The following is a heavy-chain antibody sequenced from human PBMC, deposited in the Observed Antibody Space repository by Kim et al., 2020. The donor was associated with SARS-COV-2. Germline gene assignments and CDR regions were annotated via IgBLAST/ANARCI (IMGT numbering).Heavy chain of an antibody. Sequence: SQTLSLTCAVYGGSFSGYYWSWIRQPPGKGLEWIGEINHSGSTNYNPSLKSRVTISVDTSKNQFSLKLSSVTAADTAVYYCARARTLRGDILTGYYRSPAFDIWGQGTMVTVSS. J-gene: IGHJ3*02. D-gene: IGHD3-9*01. CDR3: ARARTLRGDILTGYYRSPAFDI. V-gene: IGHV4-34*01. CDR1: GGSFSGYY. CDR2: INHSGST.